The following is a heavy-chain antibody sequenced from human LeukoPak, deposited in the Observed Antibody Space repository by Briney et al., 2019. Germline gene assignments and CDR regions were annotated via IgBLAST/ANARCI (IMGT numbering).Heavy chain of an antibody. V-gene: IGHV1-69*13. Sequence: SVKVSSKPSLGTFSSYATSWGREAPGQGLEWMGGIIPIFGTANYAQKFQGRVTITADESTSTAYMELSSLRSEDTAVYYCARGRTVTNFDYWGQGTLVTVSS. CDR2: IIPIFGTA. CDR1: LGTFSSYA. D-gene: IGHD4-17*01. CDR3: ARGRTVTNFDY. J-gene: IGHJ4*02.